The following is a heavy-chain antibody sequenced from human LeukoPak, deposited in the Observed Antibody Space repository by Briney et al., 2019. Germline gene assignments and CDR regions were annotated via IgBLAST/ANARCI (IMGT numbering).Heavy chain of an antibody. D-gene: IGHD4-11*01. CDR3: ASGVLTVTLFDY. J-gene: IGHJ4*01. CDR1: GGSISSYY. Sequence: PSESLSLTCTVSGGSISSYYWSWVRQPPGKGLEWIGYIYYSGSTNYNPSLKSRVTISVDTSKNQFSLKLSSVAAGDTAVSCCASGVLTVTLFDYWGQGTMVTVSS. V-gene: IGHV4-59*01. CDR2: IYYSGST.